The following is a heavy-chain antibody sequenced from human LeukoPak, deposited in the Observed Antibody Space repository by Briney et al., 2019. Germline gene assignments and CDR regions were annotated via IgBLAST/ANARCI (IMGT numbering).Heavy chain of an antibody. CDR3: TRGGGALDI. D-gene: IGHD3-10*01. Sequence: PSQTLSLTCAISGDSVSSNSTAWNRIRQSPSRGLEWLGRTYYRSKWYNDYAVSVKSRITINPDISKNQLSLQLNSVTPEDTAVYYCTRGGGALDIWGQGTMVTVSS. CDR1: GDSVSSNSTA. V-gene: IGHV6-1*01. CDR2: TYYRSKWYN. J-gene: IGHJ3*02.